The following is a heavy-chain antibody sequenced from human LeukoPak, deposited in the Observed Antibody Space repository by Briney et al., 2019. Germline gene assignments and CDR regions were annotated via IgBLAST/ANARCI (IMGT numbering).Heavy chain of an antibody. Sequence: GASVKVSCKASGGTFSSYAISWVRQAPGQGLEWMGGIIPIFGTANYAQKFQGRVTITTDESTSTAYMELSSLRSEDTVVYYCARSGQIVVVPAAMVWFDPWGQGTLVTVSS. D-gene: IGHD2-2*01. J-gene: IGHJ5*02. CDR2: IIPIFGTA. CDR1: GGTFSSYA. V-gene: IGHV1-69*05. CDR3: ARSGQIVVVPAAMVWFDP.